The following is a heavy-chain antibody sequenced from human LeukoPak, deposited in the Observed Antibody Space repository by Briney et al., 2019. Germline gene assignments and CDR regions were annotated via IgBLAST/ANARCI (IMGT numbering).Heavy chain of an antibody. J-gene: IGHJ4*02. D-gene: IGHD3-3*01. V-gene: IGHV4-39*01. CDR1: GGSISSSSYY. Sequence: SETLSLTCTVSGGSISSSSYYWGWIRQPPGKGLEWIGNIYYSGSTYYNPSLKSRVTISVDTSKNQFSLKLSSVTAADTAVYYCARHERSMGLEWLSTTHTFDYWGQGTLVTVSS. CDR3: ARHERSMGLEWLSTTHTFDY. CDR2: IYYSGST.